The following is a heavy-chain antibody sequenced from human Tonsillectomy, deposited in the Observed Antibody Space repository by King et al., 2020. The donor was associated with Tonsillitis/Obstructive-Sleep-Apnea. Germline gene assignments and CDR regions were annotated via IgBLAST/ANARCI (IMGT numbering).Heavy chain of an antibody. J-gene: IGHJ3*02. CDR1: GFTFSNYA. Sequence: EVQLVESGGGLIQPGGSLRLSCAASGFTFSNYAMSWVRQAPGKGLEWVSPISGSGGSTYYADSVKGRFTIARDTSSTTLDLQMNSLRAEDTAVYYCARSRGSAWSDAFDIWGQGTMVTVSS. CDR2: ISGSGGST. CDR3: ARSRGSAWSDAFDI. D-gene: IGHD6-19*01. V-gene: IGHV3-23*04.